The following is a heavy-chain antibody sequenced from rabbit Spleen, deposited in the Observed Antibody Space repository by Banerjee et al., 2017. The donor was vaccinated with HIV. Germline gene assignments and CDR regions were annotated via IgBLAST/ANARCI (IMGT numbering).Heavy chain of an antibody. D-gene: IGHD8-1*01. CDR1: GFSFSSNDY. CDR3: ARDTGSSFSSYGMDL. J-gene: IGHJ6*01. V-gene: IGHV1S40*01. Sequence: QSLEESGGGLVKPGGSLTLTCTASGFSFSSNDYMCWVRQAPGKGLEWISCIAGSGSGFTYSATWAKGRFTISKTSSTTVTLQMTSLTVADTATYFCARDTGSSFSSYGMDLWGQGTLVTVS. CDR2: IAGSGSGFT.